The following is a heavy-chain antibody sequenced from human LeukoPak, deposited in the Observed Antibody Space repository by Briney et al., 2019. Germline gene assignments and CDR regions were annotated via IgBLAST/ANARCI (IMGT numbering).Heavy chain of an antibody. CDR2: FSALIGNT. J-gene: IGHJ4*02. CDR3: ARTSVEEKWRVFFDH. Sequence: WGSVNVSCKASGYTSTSYGIGWVRQAPGQGLEWMGWFSALIGNTNYAQKLEGRVTMTTDTHRIKGYMEPKSLRPDHTAVYYGARTSVEEKWRVFFDHWGQGTLVTVSS. CDR1: GYTSTSYG. D-gene: IGHD6-19*01. V-gene: IGHV1-18*04.